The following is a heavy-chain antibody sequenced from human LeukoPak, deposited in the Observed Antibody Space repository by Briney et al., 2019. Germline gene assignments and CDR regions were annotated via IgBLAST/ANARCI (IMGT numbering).Heavy chain of an antibody. CDR3: ARGKYSAKYSSGSYYNRNGAFDI. J-gene: IGHJ3*02. CDR2: IYYSGST. Sequence: MASETLSLTCTVSGGSISSYYWSWIRQPPGKGLEWIGYIYYSGSTNYNPSLKSRVTISVDTSRNQFSLKLSSVTAADTAVYYCARGKYSAKYSSGSYYNRNGAFDIWGQGTMVTVSS. D-gene: IGHD3-10*01. CDR1: GGSISSYY. V-gene: IGHV4-59*01.